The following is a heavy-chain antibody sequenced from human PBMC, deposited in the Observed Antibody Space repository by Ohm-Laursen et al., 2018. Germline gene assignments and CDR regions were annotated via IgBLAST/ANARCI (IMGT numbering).Heavy chain of an antibody. V-gene: IGHV3-7*01. CDR3: ARFGVNHGMDV. J-gene: IGHJ6*02. Sequence: ETLSLTCAASGFTFSSYWMTWVRQPPGKGLEWVARIKVDGSEKYYVDSVKGRFTISRDDAKNSLYLQMSSPRAEDTAVYYCARFGVNHGMDVWGQGTTVTVSS. CDR2: IKVDGSEK. CDR1: GFTFSSYW. D-gene: IGHD3-16*01.